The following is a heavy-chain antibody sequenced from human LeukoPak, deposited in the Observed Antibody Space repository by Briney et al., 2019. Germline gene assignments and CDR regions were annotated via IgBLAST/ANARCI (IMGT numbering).Heavy chain of an antibody. Sequence: GASVKVSCKASGGTFSSYAISWVRQAPGQGLEWMGGIIPIFGTANYAQKFQGRVTITADESTSTAHMELSSLRSEDTAVYYCASQARYCSSTSCYELAFDIWGQGTMVTVSS. CDR1: GGTFSSYA. CDR3: ASQARYCSSTSCYELAFDI. J-gene: IGHJ3*02. D-gene: IGHD2-2*01. V-gene: IGHV1-69*13. CDR2: IIPIFGTA.